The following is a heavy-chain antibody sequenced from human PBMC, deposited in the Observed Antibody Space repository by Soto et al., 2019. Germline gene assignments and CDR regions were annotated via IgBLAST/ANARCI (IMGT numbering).Heavy chain of an antibody. Sequence: QVQLVQSGAEVKKPGASVKVSCKASGYTFTGYYMHWVRQAPGQGLEWMGWINPNSGGTNYAQKFQGRVTMTMDTSISTAYMELSMLRSDDTAVYYCARDPTMVRGVIGNYYYYGMDVWGQGTTVTVSS. CDR2: INPNSGGT. CDR3: ARDPTMVRGVIGNYYYYGMDV. CDR1: GYTFTGYY. V-gene: IGHV1-2*02. J-gene: IGHJ6*02. D-gene: IGHD3-10*01.